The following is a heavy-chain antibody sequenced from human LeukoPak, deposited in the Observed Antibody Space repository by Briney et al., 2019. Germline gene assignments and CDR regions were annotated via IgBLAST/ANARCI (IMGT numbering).Heavy chain of an antibody. D-gene: IGHD6-13*01. CDR3: AKEHMAAAVYYFDY. CDR1: GFTFSNYA. V-gene: IGHV3-23*01. J-gene: IGHJ4*02. Sequence: PGGSLRLSCAASGFTFSNYATSWVRQAPGKGLEWVSSLNPSSGSTYYADSVKGRFTISGDNSKNTLYLQMHSLRAEDTAVYYCAKEHMAAAVYYFDYWGQGTLVTVSS. CDR2: LNPSSGST.